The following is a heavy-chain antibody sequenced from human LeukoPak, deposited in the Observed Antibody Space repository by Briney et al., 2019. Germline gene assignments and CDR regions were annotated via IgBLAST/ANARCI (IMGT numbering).Heavy chain of an antibody. V-gene: IGHV4-39*01. Sequence: SETLSLTCTVSGGTIGSINYYWAWIRQPPAKGLEWIGTIYYSGSTYYNPSLKSRVTLSTGTSETQFSLKLTSVTAADTAVYYCARQQRYYYGSGPQLLSWFDPWGQGTLVTVSS. J-gene: IGHJ5*02. CDR1: GGTIGSINYY. CDR3: ARQQRYYYGSGPQLLSWFDP. D-gene: IGHD3-10*01. CDR2: IYYSGST.